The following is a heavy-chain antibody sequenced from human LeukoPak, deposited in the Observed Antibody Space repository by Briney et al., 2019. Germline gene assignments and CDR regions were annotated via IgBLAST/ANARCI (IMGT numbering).Heavy chain of an antibody. CDR2: IIPIFGTA. J-gene: IGHJ4*02. CDR3: ARGCSSTSCYRGEYYFDY. Sequence: SVKVSCKASGYTFTSYGISWVRQAPGQGLEWMGGIIPIFGTANYAQKFQGRVTITADESTSTAYMELSSLRSEDTAVYYCARGCSSTSCYRGEYYFDYWGQGTLVTVSS. D-gene: IGHD2-2*02. V-gene: IGHV1-69*13. CDR1: GYTFTSYG.